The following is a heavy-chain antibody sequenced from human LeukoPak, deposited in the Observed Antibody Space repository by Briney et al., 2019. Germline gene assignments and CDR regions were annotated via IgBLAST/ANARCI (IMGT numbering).Heavy chain of an antibody. CDR2: ISAYNGNT. J-gene: IGHJ4*02. CDR1: GYTFTSYG. Sequence: ASVKVSCKASGYTFTSYGISWVRQAPGQGLEWMGWISAYNGNTNYAQKLQGRVTMTTDTSTSTAYMELSRLRSDDTAVYYCARDVSPVAGEYYFDYWGQGTLVTVSS. CDR3: ARDVSPVAGEYYFDY. V-gene: IGHV1-18*01. D-gene: IGHD6-19*01.